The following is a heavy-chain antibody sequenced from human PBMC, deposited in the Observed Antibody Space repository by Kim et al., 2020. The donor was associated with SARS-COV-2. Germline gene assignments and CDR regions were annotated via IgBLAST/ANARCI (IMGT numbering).Heavy chain of an antibody. Sequence: SETLSLTCAVSGGSISSSNWWSWVRQPPGKGLEWIGEIYHSGSTNYNPSLKSRVTISVDKSKNQFSLKLSSVTAADTAVYYCAVRGHFDWLLSGSYWGQGTLVTVSS. CDR2: IYHSGST. CDR3: AVRGHFDWLLSGSY. CDR1: GGSISSSNW. V-gene: IGHV4-4*02. J-gene: IGHJ4*02. D-gene: IGHD3-9*01.